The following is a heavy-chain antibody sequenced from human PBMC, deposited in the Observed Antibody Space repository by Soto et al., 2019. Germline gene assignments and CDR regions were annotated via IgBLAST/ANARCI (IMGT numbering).Heavy chain of an antibody. J-gene: IGHJ6*02. V-gene: IGHV1-18*01. Sequence: ASVKVSCKASGYTFTSYGISWVRQAPGQGLEWMGWISAYNGNTNYAQKLQGRVTMTTDTSTSTAYMELRSLRSDDTAVYYCARQLQTSYYYGMDVWGQGTTVTVSS. D-gene: IGHD1-7*01. CDR2: ISAYNGNT. CDR3: ARQLQTSYYYGMDV. CDR1: GYTFTSYG.